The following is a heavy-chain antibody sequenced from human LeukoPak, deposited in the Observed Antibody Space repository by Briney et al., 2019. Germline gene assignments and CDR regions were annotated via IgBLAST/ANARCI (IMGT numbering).Heavy chain of an antibody. CDR2: FDSEDGET. CDR3: ARRGVGATDFDY. V-gene: IGHV1-24*01. D-gene: IGHD1-26*01. CDR1: GYTLTDLS. Sequence: ASVKVSCKVSGYTLTDLSMHWVRQAPGKGLEWMGGFDSEDGETTYAQKFQGRVTMTEDTSTDTAYMELRSLRSDDTAVYYCARRGVGATDFDYWGQGTLVTVSS. J-gene: IGHJ4*02.